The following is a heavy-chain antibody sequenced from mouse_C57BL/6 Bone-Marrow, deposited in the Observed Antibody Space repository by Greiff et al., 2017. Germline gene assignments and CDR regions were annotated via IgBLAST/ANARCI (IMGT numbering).Heavy chain of an antibody. Sequence: DVQLQESGPGLVKPSQSLSLTCSVTGYSITSGYYWNWIRQFPGNKLEWMGYISYDGSNNYNPSLKNRISITRDTSKNQFFLKLNSVTTEDTATYYCARAHYYGSSYYDYWGQGTTLTGSS. D-gene: IGHD1-1*01. V-gene: IGHV3-6*01. CDR3: ARAHYYGSSYYDY. CDR1: GYSITSGYY. CDR2: ISYDGSN. J-gene: IGHJ2*01.